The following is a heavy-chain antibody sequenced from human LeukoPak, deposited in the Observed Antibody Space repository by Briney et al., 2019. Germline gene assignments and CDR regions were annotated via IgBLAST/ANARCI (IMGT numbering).Heavy chain of an antibody. CDR1: GFTFRTSW. V-gene: IGHV3-7*01. CDR3: ARDLRSALIA. CDR2: LKPDGSEK. J-gene: IGHJ5*02. D-gene: IGHD2/OR15-2a*01. Sequence: GGSLRLSCAASGFTFRTSWMTWVRQAPGKGLEWVANLKPDGSEKNYVDSVKGRFTISRDNAENSLSLRMNSLRAEDTALYYRARDLRSALIAWGQGILVTVSS.